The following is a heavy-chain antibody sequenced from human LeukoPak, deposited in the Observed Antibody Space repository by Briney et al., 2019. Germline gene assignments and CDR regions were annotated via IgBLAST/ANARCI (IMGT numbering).Heavy chain of an antibody. D-gene: IGHD5-24*01. Sequence: GGSLRLSCAASGFTFSTYWMLWVRHTPGKGLVWVSRINNDGSLRTYADSVKGRFTISRDNAKNTLYLQMSSLTAEDTALYYCARDKDGPGASIDYWGQGTLVTVSS. CDR1: GFTFSTYW. V-gene: IGHV3-74*01. CDR3: ARDKDGPGASIDY. CDR2: INNDGSLR. J-gene: IGHJ4*02.